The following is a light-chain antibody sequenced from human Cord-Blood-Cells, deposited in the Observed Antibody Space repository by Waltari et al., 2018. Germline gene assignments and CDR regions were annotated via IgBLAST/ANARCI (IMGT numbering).Light chain of an antibody. CDR3: QQRSNWPPWT. Sequence: EMVLTKSPATLSLSPGERATLSCSASQSVSSYLAWYQQKPGQAPRLLIYDASNRATGIPARFSGSGSGTDFTLTISRLEPEDFAVYYCQQRSNWPPWTFGQGTKVEIK. CDR2: DAS. J-gene: IGKJ1*01. V-gene: IGKV3-11*01. CDR1: QSVSSY.